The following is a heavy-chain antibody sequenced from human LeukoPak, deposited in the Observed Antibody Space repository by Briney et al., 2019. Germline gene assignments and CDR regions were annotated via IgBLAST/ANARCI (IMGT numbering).Heavy chain of an antibody. Sequence: SETLSLTCSVSGHFISDYYWSWIRQSPGKGLEWIGWIHYSGNTYYNPSLKSRVTMSLDTSRNQLSLKLNSVTAADTAVYYCARHSSGWHPDFWGQGSLVTVSS. J-gene: IGHJ4*02. V-gene: IGHV4-59*01. CDR3: ARHSSGWHPDF. CDR1: GHFISDYY. D-gene: IGHD6-19*01. CDR2: IHYSGNT.